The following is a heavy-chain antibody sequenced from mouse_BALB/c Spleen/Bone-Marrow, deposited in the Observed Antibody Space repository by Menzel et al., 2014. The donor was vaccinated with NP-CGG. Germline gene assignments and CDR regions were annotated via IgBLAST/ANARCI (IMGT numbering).Heavy chain of an antibody. D-gene: IGHD1-1*01. CDR3: ARPLCGSSFAWFAY. CDR1: GFTFSNSY. V-gene: IGHV1-54*02. Sequence: QVQLQQSGGEVVKPGTSVKLSCKPSGFTFSNSYISWLKLKPGQSLEWIAWIIGGTGGTTYNQKFTGKAQLTVDTSSNTAYIQLSSLTTEDSAIYYCARPLCGSSFAWFAYWGQGTLVTVSA. CDR2: IIGGTGGT. J-gene: IGHJ3*01.